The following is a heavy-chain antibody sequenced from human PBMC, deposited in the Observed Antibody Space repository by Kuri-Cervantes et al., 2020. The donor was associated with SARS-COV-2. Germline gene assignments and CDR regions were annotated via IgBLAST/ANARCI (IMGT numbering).Heavy chain of an antibody. V-gene: IGHV3-11*04. Sequence: GGSLRLSCAASGSTFKDYYLSWIRPAPGKGLEWVSYIGTYGTTIYFAGAMKGRVTISRDNAKNSLFLQMNSLRAEDTALYYCARDSDFWSGYYTGIVAFDIWGQGTMVTVSS. CDR3: ARDSDFWSGYYTGIVAFDI. D-gene: IGHD3-3*01. J-gene: IGHJ3*02. CDR2: IGTYGTTI. CDR1: GSTFKDYY.